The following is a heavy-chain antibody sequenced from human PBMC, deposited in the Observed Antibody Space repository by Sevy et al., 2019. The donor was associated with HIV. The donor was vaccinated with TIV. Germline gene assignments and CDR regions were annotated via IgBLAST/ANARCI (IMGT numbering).Heavy chain of an antibody. V-gene: IGHV1-18*01. J-gene: IGHJ5*02. CDR3: ARRGAFDFDTSGFLSP. CDR1: GYTFTSFG. Sequence: ASVKVSCKASGYTFTSFGISWVRQAPGQGLEWVGWISVYNGKINYAQNFQGRVTMTTDTSTTTANMELNSLRSDDTAVYYCARRGAFDFDTSGFLSPWGQGTLVTVSS. CDR2: ISVYNGKI. D-gene: IGHD3-22*01.